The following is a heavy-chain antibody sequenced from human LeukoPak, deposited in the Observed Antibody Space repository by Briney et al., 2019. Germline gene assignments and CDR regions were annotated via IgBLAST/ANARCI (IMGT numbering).Heavy chain of an antibody. V-gene: IGHV3-30*18. D-gene: IGHD6-13*01. CDR3: AKDPRAAGPYYYYYYMDV. CDR2: ISYDGSNK. CDR1: GFTFSSYW. Sequence: GGSLRLSCAASGFTFSSYWMSWVRQAPGKGLEWVALISYDGSNKYYADSVKGRFTISRDNSKNTLYLQMNSLRADDTAMYYCAKDPRAAGPYYYYYYMDVWGQGTTVTVSS. J-gene: IGHJ6*03.